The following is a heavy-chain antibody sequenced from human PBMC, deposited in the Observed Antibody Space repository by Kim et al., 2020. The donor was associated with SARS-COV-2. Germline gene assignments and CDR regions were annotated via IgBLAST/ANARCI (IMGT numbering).Heavy chain of an antibody. Sequence: GESLKISCKGSGYSFTSYWIGWVRQMPGKGLEWMGIIYPGDSDTRYSPSFQGQVTISADKSISTAYLQWSSLKASDTAMYYCARRTYYYGSGSYPTEYYFDYWGQGTLVTVSS. V-gene: IGHV5-51*01. CDR3: ARRTYYYGSGSYPTEYYFDY. D-gene: IGHD3-10*01. CDR2: IYPGDSDT. CDR1: GYSFTSYW. J-gene: IGHJ4*02.